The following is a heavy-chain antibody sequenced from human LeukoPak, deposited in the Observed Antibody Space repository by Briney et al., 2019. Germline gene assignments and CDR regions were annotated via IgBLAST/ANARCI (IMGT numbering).Heavy chain of an antibody. CDR3: ARVKSVPAARDSSLGIDY. J-gene: IGHJ4*02. Sequence: RGSLRLSCTASGFTFSSYSMNWVRQAPGKGLEWVSSITGISTYMYQTDSVKGRFTISRDNAKNSLYLQMNSLRAEDTAVYYCARVKSVPAARDSSLGIDYWGQGTLVTVSS. CDR2: ITGISTYM. D-gene: IGHD2-2*01. V-gene: IGHV3-21*01. CDR1: GFTFSSYS.